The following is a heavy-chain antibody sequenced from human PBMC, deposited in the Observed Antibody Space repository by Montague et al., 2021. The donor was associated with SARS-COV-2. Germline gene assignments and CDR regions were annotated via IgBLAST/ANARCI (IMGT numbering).Heavy chain of an antibody. D-gene: IGHD2-2*01. CDR3: ARIPVGSKYYFDF. Sequence: CAISGDSVSSNIATWNWIRQSPSIGLEWLGRTYYRSKWYNDYAESVNSRITIDPDTSKHQFSLHLNSVTPEDTAVYYCARIPVGSKYYFDFWGQGTLVTVSS. CDR1: GDSVSSNIAT. CDR2: TYYRSKWYN. V-gene: IGHV6-1*01. J-gene: IGHJ4*02.